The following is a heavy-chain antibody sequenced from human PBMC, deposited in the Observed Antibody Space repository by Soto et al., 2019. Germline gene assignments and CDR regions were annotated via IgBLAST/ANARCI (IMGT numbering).Heavy chain of an antibody. Sequence: QVQLQESGPGLVKPSETLSLTCTVSGGSISNYYWSWIRQPPGKGLEWIGYMYYSWSTNYNPSLKSRVTISVDTSKNQLSLKLSSVTAADTAVYYCVSGYSGYDSAFDYWGQGTLVTVSS. J-gene: IGHJ4*02. CDR1: GGSISNYY. CDR3: VSGYSGYDSAFDY. CDR2: MYYSWST. D-gene: IGHD5-12*01. V-gene: IGHV4-59*08.